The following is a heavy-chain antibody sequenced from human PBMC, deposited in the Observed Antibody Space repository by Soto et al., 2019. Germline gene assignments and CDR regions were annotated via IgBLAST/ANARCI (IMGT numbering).Heavy chain of an antibody. CDR3: ARGDSPVQFDY. Sequence: QVQLVQSGAEMRKPGASVKVSCKTSGYTFINYGISWVRQAPGQGLAWMGWINGYNGNTNYAQNFQGRVAMTTDTSTSRVYMELTNLRSDDTAVYYCARGDSPVQFDYWGQGTLVTVSS. J-gene: IGHJ4*02. CDR1: GYTFINYG. CDR2: INGYNGNT. D-gene: IGHD4-4*01. V-gene: IGHV1-18*01.